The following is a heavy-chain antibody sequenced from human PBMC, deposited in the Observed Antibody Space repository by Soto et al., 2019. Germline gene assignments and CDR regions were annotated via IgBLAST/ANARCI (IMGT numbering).Heavy chain of an antibody. CDR1: GFTFSSYS. J-gene: IGHJ6*02. V-gene: IGHV3-48*02. D-gene: IGHD2-21*02. CDR3: ARDIALVPAYYYYGMDV. CDR2: ISSSSSTI. Sequence: GGSLRLSCAASGFTFSSYSMNWVRQAPGKGLEWVSYISSSSSTIYYADSVKGRFTISRDNAKNSLYLQMNSLRDEDTAVYYCARDIALVPAYYYYGMDVWGQGTTVTVSS.